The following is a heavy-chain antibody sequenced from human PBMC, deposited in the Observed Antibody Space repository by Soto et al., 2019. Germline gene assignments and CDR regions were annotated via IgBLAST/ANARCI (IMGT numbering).Heavy chain of an antibody. D-gene: IGHD3-9*01. Sequence: QVTLKESGPALVKPTETLTLTCTVSGFSLTTGKMGVSWIRQPPGKALEWLAHIFSDNERSYSTSLQGRLTISKDPSGSQVVLSMTNVDPVDTATYYCARMKVDSYQFYYAMDVWGQGTTVTVSS. CDR3: ARMKVDSYQFYYAMDV. CDR1: GFSLTTGKMG. V-gene: IGHV2-26*01. CDR2: IFSDNER. J-gene: IGHJ6*02.